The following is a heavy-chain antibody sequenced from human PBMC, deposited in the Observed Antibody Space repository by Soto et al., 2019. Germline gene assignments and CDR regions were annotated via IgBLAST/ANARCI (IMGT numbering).Heavy chain of an antibody. Sequence: SLRLSCAASGLSFSTYAMHWVRQAPGKGLEWVAVISYDGSNKYYADSVKGRFTISRDNSKNTLYLQMNSLRAEDTAVYYCARDRTFDYWGQGTLVTV. CDR1: GLSFSTYA. V-gene: IGHV3-30-3*01. CDR3: ARDRTFDY. J-gene: IGHJ4*02. CDR2: ISYDGSNK.